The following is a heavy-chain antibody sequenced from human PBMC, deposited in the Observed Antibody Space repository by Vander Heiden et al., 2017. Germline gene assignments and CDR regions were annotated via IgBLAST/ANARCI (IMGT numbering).Heavy chain of an antibody. CDR3: AKDAQYDSIY. J-gene: IGHJ4*02. V-gene: IGHV3-23*01. CDR1: GFTFSNYA. D-gene: IGHD2-21*02. Sequence: EVQLLESGGGSLPPGGSLRLSCAASGFTFSNYAMAWVRQAPGKGLEWVSTISDSGANTHYADSVMGRFTISRDNSKNTVYLQMNSLRAEDTAVYYCAKDAQYDSIYWGQGILVTVSS. CDR2: ISDSGANT.